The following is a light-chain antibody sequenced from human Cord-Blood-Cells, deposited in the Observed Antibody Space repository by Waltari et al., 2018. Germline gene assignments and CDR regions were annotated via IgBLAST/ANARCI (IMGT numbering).Light chain of an antibody. Sequence: SVLTQPPSASGTPGQRVTIACSGSRSHLGSHYVSWYQQLPGTAPKHLIYRNKQRPSGVPDRFSGSKSGTSASLAIRGLRSEDEADYYCAAWDDSLSGWVFGGGTKLTVL. CDR2: RNK. CDR1: RSHLGSHY. V-gene: IGLV1-47*01. J-gene: IGLJ3*02. CDR3: AAWDDSLSGWV.